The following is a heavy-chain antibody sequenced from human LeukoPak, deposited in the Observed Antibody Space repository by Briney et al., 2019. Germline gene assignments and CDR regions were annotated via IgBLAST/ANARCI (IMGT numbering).Heavy chain of an antibody. CDR3: TTDRRHDILTGYYRGWFDP. D-gene: IGHD3-9*01. CDR1: GFTFNNAW. V-gene: IGHV3-15*01. Sequence: PGGSLRLSCAASGFTFNNAWMSWVRQAPGKGLEWVGRIKSKIDGGTTDYAAPVKGRFTISRDDSQNTLFLRMSSLKTEGTAVYYCTTDRRHDILTGYYRGWFDPWGQGTLVTVSS. CDR2: IKSKIDGGTT. J-gene: IGHJ5*02.